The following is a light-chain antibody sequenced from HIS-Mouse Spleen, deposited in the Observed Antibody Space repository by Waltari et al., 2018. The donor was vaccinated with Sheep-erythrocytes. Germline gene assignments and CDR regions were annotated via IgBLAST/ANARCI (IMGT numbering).Light chain of an antibody. CDR3: QQLNSYPHT. V-gene: IGKV1-9*01. J-gene: IGKJ2*01. CDR2: AAS. Sequence: LQLTQSPSFPSASVGDRVTITCRASQGISSYLAWYQQKPGKAPKPLIYAASTLQSGVPSRFSGSGSGTEFTLTISSLQPEDFATYYCQQLNSYPHTFGQGTKLEIK. CDR1: QGISSY.